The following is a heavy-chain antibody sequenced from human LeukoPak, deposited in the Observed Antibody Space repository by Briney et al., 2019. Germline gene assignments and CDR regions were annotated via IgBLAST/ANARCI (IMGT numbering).Heavy chain of an antibody. D-gene: IGHD4-23*01. J-gene: IGHJ3*02. CDR2: INPNSGGT. CDR1: GYTFTGYY. CDR3: ARDTVGGRYAFDI. V-gene: IGHV1-2*02. Sequence: ASVKVSCKASGYTFTGYYMHWVRQAPGQGLERMGWINPNSGGTNYAQKFQGRVTMARDTSISTAYMELSRLRSDDTAVYYCARDTVGGRYAFDIWGQGTMVTVSS.